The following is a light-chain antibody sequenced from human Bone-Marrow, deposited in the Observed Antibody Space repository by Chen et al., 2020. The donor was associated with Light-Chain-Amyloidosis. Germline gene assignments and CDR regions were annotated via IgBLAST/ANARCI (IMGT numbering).Light chain of an antibody. CDR1: QSIGTT. Sequence: EILLTQSPDFQSVTLKEKVTITCRASQSIGTTLNWYQQKPDQSPKLLIRFASQSISGVPARFSGSGSGTYFNLTNNSLEAEDSAKYFCHQTTSFPLTFGPVTKVGIK. CDR3: HQTTSFPLT. J-gene: IGKJ3*01. CDR2: FAS. V-gene: IGKV6-21*02.